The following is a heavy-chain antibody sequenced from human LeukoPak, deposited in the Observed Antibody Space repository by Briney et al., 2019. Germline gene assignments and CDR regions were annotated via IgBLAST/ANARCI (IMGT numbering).Heavy chain of an antibody. D-gene: IGHD3-10*01. CDR1: GFTFSNAW. V-gene: IGHV3-7*01. CDR3: ARGVPRRGTLSPESRLDGSGVHFDY. CDR2: IKQDGSEK. J-gene: IGHJ4*02. Sequence: GGSLRLPCAASGFTFSNAWMSWVRQAPGKGLEWVANIKQDGSEKYYVDSVKGRFTISRDNAKNSLYLQMNSLRAEDTAVYYCARGVPRRGTLSPESRLDGSGVHFDYWGQGTLVTVSS.